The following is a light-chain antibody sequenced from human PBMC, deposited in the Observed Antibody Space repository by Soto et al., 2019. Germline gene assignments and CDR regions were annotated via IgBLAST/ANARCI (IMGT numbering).Light chain of an antibody. V-gene: IGKV3-11*01. Sequence: EIVMTQSPATLSVSPGGRATLSCRASQSISDTLAWYQQKPGQAPRLLIYDASNRATGIPARFSGSGSGTDFTLTISSLEPEDFAVYYCQQRSNWPLITFGQGTRLEI. CDR2: DAS. J-gene: IGKJ5*01. CDR3: QQRSNWPLIT. CDR1: QSISDT.